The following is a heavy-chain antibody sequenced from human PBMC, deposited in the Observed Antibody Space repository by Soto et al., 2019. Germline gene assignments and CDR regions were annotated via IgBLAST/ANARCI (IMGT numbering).Heavy chain of an antibody. CDR2: ISSSSSTI. D-gene: IGHD4-17*01. V-gene: IGHV3-48*01. J-gene: IGHJ4*02. Sequence: PGGSLRLSCAASGFTFSSYSMNWVRQATGKGLEWVSYISSSSSTIYYADSVKGRFTISRDNAKNTLYLQMNSLRAEDTAVYYCARDTDDYGDAQPLDYWGQGTLVTVSS. CDR3: ARDTDDYGDAQPLDY. CDR1: GFTFSSYS.